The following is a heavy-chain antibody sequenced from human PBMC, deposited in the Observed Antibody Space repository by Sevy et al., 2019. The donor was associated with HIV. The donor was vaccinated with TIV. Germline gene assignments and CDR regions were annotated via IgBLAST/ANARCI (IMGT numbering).Heavy chain of an antibody. V-gene: IGHV1-2*02. CDR3: AREYFDYYYGMDV. Sequence: ASVKVSCKASGYTFTGYYMHWVRQAPGQGLEWMGWINPNSGGTNYAQKFQGRVTMTRDTSISTAYMEQSRLRSDDTAVYYCAREYFDYYYGMDVWGQGTTVTVSS. CDR2: INPNSGGT. CDR1: GYTFTGYY. D-gene: IGHD2-8*01. J-gene: IGHJ6*02.